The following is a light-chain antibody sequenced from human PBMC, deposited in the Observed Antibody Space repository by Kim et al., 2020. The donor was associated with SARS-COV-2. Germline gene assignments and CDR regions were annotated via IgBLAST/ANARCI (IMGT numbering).Light chain of an antibody. Sequence: SASVGDRVTITCRASQSISTWLAWYQQKPGKAPKLLIYDASSLESGVPSRFSGSGSGTEFTLTISSLQPDDFATYYCQHFNRYFTFGPGTKVDIK. CDR1: QSISTW. CDR3: QHFNRYFT. CDR2: DAS. V-gene: IGKV1-5*01. J-gene: IGKJ3*01.